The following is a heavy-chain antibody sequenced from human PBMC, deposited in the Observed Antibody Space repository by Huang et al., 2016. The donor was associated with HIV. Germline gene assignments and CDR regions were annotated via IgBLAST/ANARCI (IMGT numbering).Heavy chain of an antibody. CDR1: GFAFSSYG. V-gene: IGHV3-21*02. CDR3: AYQQWLVGGLNH. CDR2: IGSDSSYI. Sequence: EVELVESGGGLVKPGGSLRLSCAASGFAFSSYGMNWVRQAAGKGLGWVAFIGSDSSYIYYADSVKGRVTISRDNAKSSIYLQLDSLRAEDTAVYYCAYQQWLVGGLNHWGQGTLVVVSS. D-gene: IGHD6-19*01. J-gene: IGHJ5*02.